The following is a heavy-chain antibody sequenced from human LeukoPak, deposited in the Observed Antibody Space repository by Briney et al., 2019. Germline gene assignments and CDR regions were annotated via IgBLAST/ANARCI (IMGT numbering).Heavy chain of an antibody. J-gene: IGHJ5*02. V-gene: IGHV3-7*01. D-gene: IGHD3-22*01. CDR2: IKQDGSEK. CDR1: GFTFSSYW. Sequence: PGGSLRLSCAASGFTFSSYWMSWVRQAPGKGLEWVANIKQDGSEKYYVDSVKGRFTISRDNAKNSLYLQMNSLRAEDTAVYYCAREWGDYYDSSGYADNWFDPWGQGTLVTVSS. CDR3: AREWGDYYDSSGYADNWFDP.